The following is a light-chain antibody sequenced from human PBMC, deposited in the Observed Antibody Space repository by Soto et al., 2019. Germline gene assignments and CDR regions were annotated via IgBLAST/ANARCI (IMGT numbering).Light chain of an antibody. CDR1: QSVSSN. CDR2: GAS. Sequence: EIVMTHSPATLSVSPWEIATLSCWASQSVSSNLAWYQQKPGQAPRLLIYGASTRATGIPARFSGSGSGTDFTLSISSLEPEDFAVYYCQQRSNWPTWTFGQGTKVDIK. J-gene: IGKJ1*01. CDR3: QQRSNWPTWT. V-gene: IGKV3-15*01.